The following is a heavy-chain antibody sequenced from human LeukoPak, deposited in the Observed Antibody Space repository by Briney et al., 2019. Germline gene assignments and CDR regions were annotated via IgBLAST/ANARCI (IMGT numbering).Heavy chain of an antibody. CDR3: ARDGRGQWIDY. D-gene: IGHD6-19*01. J-gene: IGHJ4*02. CDR2: LSGSGGST. CDR1: GCTFSRYA. V-gene: IGHV3-23*01. Sequence: PGGSLRLSCAASGCTFSRYAMSGVRQAPGKGREGGSALSGSGGSTYHADSVKGRFTLSQDHAQHSLYLQMNSLRAEDTAVYYCARDGRGQWIDYWGQGTLVPVSS.